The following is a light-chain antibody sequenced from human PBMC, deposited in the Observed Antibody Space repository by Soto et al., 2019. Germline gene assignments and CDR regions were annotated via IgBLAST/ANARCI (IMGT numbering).Light chain of an antibody. Sequence: VVMTQSPATVSVSPGEGVTLSCRASQTISNDLAWSQQKPGQAPRLLIYGASTRATGVPARFSGGGSGTEFTLTISSLQSEDFAFYYCQQNNKWPPVTFGGGTKVEIK. CDR1: QTISND. CDR3: QQNNKWPPVT. CDR2: GAS. J-gene: IGKJ4*01. V-gene: IGKV3-15*01.